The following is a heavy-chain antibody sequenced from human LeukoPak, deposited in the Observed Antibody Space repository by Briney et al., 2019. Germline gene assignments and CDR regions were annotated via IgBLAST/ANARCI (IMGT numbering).Heavy chain of an antibody. CDR2: ISAYNGNT. J-gene: IGHJ6*02. V-gene: IGHV1-18*01. D-gene: IGHD6-13*01. CDR1: GYTFTSYG. CDR3: ARVITSSSWYSHGYYGMDV. Sequence: ASVKVSCKASGYTFTSYGTSWVRQAPGQGLEWMGWISAYNGNTNYAQKLQGRVTMTTDTSTSTAYMELRSLRSDDTAVYYCARVITSSSWYSHGYYGMDVWGQGTTVTVSS.